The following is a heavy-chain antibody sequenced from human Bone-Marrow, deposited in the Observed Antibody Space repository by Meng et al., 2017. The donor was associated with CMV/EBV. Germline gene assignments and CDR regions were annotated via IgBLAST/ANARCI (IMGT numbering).Heavy chain of an antibody. V-gene: IGHV3-53*01. Sequence: GGPLRLSCAASGFTVSTNYMTWVRQTPGRGLEWVSVIHIDGNTYYADSVKGRFTISRDNAKNTLYLQMNSLRAEDTAVYYCARSGYDRNGMDVWAQGTTVTVSS. CDR3: ARSGYDRNGMDV. J-gene: IGHJ6*02. CDR2: IHIDGNT. CDR1: GFTVSTNY. D-gene: IGHD5-12*01.